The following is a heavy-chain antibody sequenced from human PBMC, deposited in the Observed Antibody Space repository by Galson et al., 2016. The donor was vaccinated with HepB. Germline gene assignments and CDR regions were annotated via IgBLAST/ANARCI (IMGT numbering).Heavy chain of an antibody. D-gene: IGHD6-19*01. CDR3: ATHDPGSSGWPFDY. V-gene: IGHV5-51*01. CDR1: GYTLTTYW. CDR2: IYPGDSDT. J-gene: IGHJ4*02. Sequence: QSGAEAKKPGESLKISCKGSGYTLTTYWIGWVRQMPGKGLEWLAIIYPGDSDTRYSPSFQGQVTISADKSIGTAYQQWSSLKASDTAMYCCATHDPGSSGWPFDYWGQGTLVTVSS.